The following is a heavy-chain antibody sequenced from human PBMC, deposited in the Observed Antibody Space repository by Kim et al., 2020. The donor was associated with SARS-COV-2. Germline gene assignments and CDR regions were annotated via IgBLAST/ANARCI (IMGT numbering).Heavy chain of an antibody. V-gene: IGHV1-18*01. Sequence: ASVKVSCKASGYTFTNHGINWVRQAPGQGLEWMGWISGYNGYTNYAQKVQGRVTMTTDTSTTTAYMELGSLRSDDTAVYYCARGSVVRGVVGLISPYYYYVMDVWGQGTTVTVSS. CDR2: ISGYNGYT. CDR3: ARGSVVRGVVGLISPYYYYVMDV. CDR1: GYTFTNHG. D-gene: IGHD3-10*01. J-gene: IGHJ6*02.